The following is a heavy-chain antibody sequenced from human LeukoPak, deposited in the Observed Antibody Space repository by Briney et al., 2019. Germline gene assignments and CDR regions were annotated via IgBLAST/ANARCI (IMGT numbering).Heavy chain of an antibody. CDR3: GRGALVTLCDY. D-gene: IGHD4-23*01. V-gene: IGHV1-46*01. CDR2: INPSGGST. J-gene: IGHJ4*02. Sequence: GASVSVTCKSSAYTFTCYYLHWVRQPPAQGLEWMGIINPSGGSTSYVQKVQGRVFMTRDTSTSAVYMELSSLRSEDTAVYYCGRGALVTLCDYWGQGTLGNVFS. CDR1: AYTFTCYY.